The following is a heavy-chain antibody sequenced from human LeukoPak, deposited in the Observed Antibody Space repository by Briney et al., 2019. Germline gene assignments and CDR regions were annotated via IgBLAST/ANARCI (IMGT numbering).Heavy chain of an antibody. V-gene: IGHV1-46*01. CDR3: ARAGIAVAGGGDAFDI. CDR1: GYTFTSYY. Sequence: ASVKVSCKASGYTFTSYYMHWVRQSPGQGLEWMGIINPSGGSTSYAQKFQGRVTMTRDTSTSTVYMELSSLRSEDTAVYYCARAGIAVAGGGDAFDIWGQGTVVTVSS. J-gene: IGHJ3*02. CDR2: INPSGGST. D-gene: IGHD6-19*01.